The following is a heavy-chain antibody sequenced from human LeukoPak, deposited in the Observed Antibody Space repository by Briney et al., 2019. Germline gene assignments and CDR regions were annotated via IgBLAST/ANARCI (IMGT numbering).Heavy chain of an antibody. Sequence: PGGSLRLPCAASGFTFSSHAMNWVRQAPGKGLEWVSSINSVSRVYYSDSVKGRFTISRDNARNSLYLQMDSLTADDTAVYYCARDPSDFDNWGQGTLVTVSS. CDR2: INSVSRV. V-gene: IGHV3-21*06. D-gene: IGHD2-21*01. CDR3: ARDPSDFDN. J-gene: IGHJ4*02. CDR1: GFTFSSHA.